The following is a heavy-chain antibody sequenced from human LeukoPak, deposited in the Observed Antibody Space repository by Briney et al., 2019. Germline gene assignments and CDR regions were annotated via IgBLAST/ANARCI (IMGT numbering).Heavy chain of an antibody. J-gene: IGHJ6*02. D-gene: IGHD2-2*01. CDR1: GYSFPNYG. Sequence: ASVRVSCKASGYSFPNYGINWVRQAPGQGLEWMGWIRPHDGKTSYPQKFRGRVTMTTDVSTNTIYMDLRSLRSDDTAIYYCAGPPVCSSTSCYWLDYYYYGMDVWGQGTTVTVSS. CDR3: AGPPVCSSTSCYWLDYYYYGMDV. V-gene: IGHV1-18*01. CDR2: IRPHDGKT.